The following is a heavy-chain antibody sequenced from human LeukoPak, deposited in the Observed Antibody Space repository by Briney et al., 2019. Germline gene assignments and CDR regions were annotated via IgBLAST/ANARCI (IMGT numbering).Heavy chain of an antibody. CDR1: GYTFTSYA. CDR2: INAGNGNT. Sequence: GASVKVSCKASGYTFTSYAMHWVRQASGQRLEWMGWINAGNGNTKYSQKFQGRVTITRDTSASTAYMELRSLISEDTAVYYCARDPSKFIYYGSGSYLGYWGQRTLLTVSS. CDR3: ARDPSKFIYYGSGSYLGY. V-gene: IGHV1-3*01. J-gene: IGHJ4*02. D-gene: IGHD3-10*01.